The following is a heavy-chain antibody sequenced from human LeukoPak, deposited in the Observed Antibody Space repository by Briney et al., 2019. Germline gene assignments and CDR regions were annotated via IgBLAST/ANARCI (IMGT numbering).Heavy chain of an antibody. Sequence: SGTLSLTCTVSGGSISSYYWSWIRQPPRKGLEWIGYIYYSGSTNYNPSLKSRVTISVDTSKNQFSLKLSSVTAADTAVYYCARSPDYYDSSGYYHNWFDPWGQGTLVTVSS. D-gene: IGHD3-22*01. V-gene: IGHV4-59*01. J-gene: IGHJ5*02. CDR3: ARSPDYYDSSGYYHNWFDP. CDR1: GGSISSYY. CDR2: IYYSGST.